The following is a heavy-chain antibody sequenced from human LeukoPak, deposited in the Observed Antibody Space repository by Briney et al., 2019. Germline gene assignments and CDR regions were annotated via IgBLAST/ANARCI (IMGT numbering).Heavy chain of an antibody. Sequence: SETLSLTCTVSGGSISSYYWSWIRQPPGKGLEWIGYIYYSGSTNYNPSLKSRVTIPVDTSKNQFSLKLSSVTAADTAVHYCARDKGCSGGSCYSDDAFDIWGQGTMVTVSS. J-gene: IGHJ3*02. CDR2: IYYSGST. CDR1: GGSISSYY. V-gene: IGHV4-59*01. D-gene: IGHD2-15*01. CDR3: ARDKGCSGGSCYSDDAFDI.